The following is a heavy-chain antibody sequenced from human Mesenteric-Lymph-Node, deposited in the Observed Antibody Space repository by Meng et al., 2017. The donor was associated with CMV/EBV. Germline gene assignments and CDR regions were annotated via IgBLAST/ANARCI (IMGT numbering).Heavy chain of an antibody. V-gene: IGHV3-74*01. D-gene: IGHD2-2*01. CDR3: ASPGGGYCSSTSCYHYYGMDV. J-gene: IGHJ6*02. CDR2: INSDGSST. Sequence: GESLKISCVASGFSLSSYWMHWVRQAPGKGLVWVSRINSDGSSTTYADSVKGRLTISRDNAKSTMYLQMNSLRAEDTAVYYCASPGGGYCSSTSCYHYYGMDVWGQGTTVTVSS. CDR1: GFSLSSYW.